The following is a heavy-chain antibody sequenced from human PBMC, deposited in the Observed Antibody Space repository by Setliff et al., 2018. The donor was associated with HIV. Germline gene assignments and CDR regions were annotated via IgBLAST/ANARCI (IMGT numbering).Heavy chain of an antibody. CDR1: GGSCDDYY. D-gene: IGHD3-10*01. CDR3: ARGLKYYGSGSNLPLGY. J-gene: IGHJ4*02. CDR2: IAHSGST. Sequence: ETLSLTCAVYGGSCDDYYWTWIRQPPGKGLEWIGEIAHSGSTKYHAYLESRVTISIDTSKNQISLKLSSVTAADTAVYYCARGLKYYGSGSNLPLGYWGQGTLVTVSS. V-gene: IGHV4-34*01.